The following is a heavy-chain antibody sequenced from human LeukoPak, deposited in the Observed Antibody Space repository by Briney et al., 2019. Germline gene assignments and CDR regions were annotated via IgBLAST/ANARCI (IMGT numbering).Heavy chain of an antibody. J-gene: IGHJ4*02. D-gene: IGHD6-19*01. Sequence: SETLSLTCNVSGGSISSGRYYWSWIRLPAGKGLEWIGRIFTSGSTNYNPSLKSRVTISLDTSKNQFSLKLSSVTAADTAVCYCATIAVAGHFDYWGQGTLVTVSS. CDR1: GGSISSGRYY. V-gene: IGHV4-61*02. CDR2: IFTSGST. CDR3: ATIAVAGHFDY.